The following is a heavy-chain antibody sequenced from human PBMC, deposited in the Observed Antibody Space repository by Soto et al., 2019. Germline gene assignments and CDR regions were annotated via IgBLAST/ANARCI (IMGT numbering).Heavy chain of an antibody. CDR3: EKGIAVAGPIDY. CDR2: ISGSGGST. Sequence: GRSLRLSCAASGFTFSSYAMSWVRQAPGKGLEWVSAISGSGGSTYYADSVKGRFTISRDNSKNTLYLQMNSLRAEDTAVYYCEKGIAVAGPIDYWGQGTLVTVSS. CDR1: GFTFSSYA. J-gene: IGHJ4*02. D-gene: IGHD6-19*01. V-gene: IGHV3-23*01.